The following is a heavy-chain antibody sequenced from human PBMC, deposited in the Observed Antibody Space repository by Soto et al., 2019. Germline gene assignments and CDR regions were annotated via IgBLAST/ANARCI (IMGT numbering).Heavy chain of an antibody. D-gene: IGHD2-15*01. CDR3: ARDHYCSGGSCYSGNNWFVP. J-gene: IGHJ5*02. CDR2: ISSSSSYI. Sequence: GGSLRLSCAASGFTFSSYSMNWVRQAPGKGLEWVSSISSSSSYIYYADSVKGRFTISRDNAKNSLYLQMNSLRAEDTAMYYCARDHYCSGGSCYSGNNWFVPSGQGTLVAVS. CDR1: GFTFSSYS. V-gene: IGHV3-21*01.